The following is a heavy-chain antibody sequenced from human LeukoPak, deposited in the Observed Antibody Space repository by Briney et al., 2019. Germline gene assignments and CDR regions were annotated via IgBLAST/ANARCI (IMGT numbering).Heavy chain of an antibody. V-gene: IGHV4-39*02. CDR1: GGSISSSSYY. CDR3: AREYYGSGSYYKDINFDY. D-gene: IGHD3-10*01. CDR2: IYYSGST. J-gene: IGHJ4*02. Sequence: PSETLSLTCTVSGGSISSSSYYWGWIRQPPGKGLEWIGGIYYSGSTYYNPSLKSRVTISVDTSKNQFSLKLSSVTAADTAVYYCAREYYGSGSYYKDINFDYWGQGTLVTVSS.